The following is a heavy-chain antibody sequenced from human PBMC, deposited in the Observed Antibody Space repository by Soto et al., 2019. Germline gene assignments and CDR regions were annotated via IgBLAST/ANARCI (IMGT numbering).Heavy chain of an antibody. D-gene: IGHD5-12*01. J-gene: IGHJ4*02. CDR2: IYYSGST. V-gene: IGHV4-39*01. CDR3: ARLRYIVATIGY. CDR1: GGSISSSSYY. Sequence: QLQLQESGPGLVKPSETLSLTCTVSGGSISSSSYYWGWIRQPPGKGLEWIGSIYYSGSTYYNPALKSRVTISVDTSKNQFSLKLSSVTAADTAVYYCARLRYIVATIGYWGQGTLVTVSS.